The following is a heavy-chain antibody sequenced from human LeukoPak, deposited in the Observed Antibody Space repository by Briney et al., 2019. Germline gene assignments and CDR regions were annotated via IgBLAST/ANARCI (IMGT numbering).Heavy chain of an antibody. CDR3: ARGLSYVWGSYRYGDDY. CDR1: GGTFSSYA. D-gene: IGHD3-16*02. CDR2: IIPIFGTA. Sequence: SVKVSCKASGGTFSSYAISWVRQAPGQGLEWMGGIIPIFGTANYAQKFQGRVTITADKSTSTAYMELSSLRSEDTAVYYCARGLSYVWGSYRYGDDYWGQGTLVTVSS. J-gene: IGHJ4*02. V-gene: IGHV1-69*06.